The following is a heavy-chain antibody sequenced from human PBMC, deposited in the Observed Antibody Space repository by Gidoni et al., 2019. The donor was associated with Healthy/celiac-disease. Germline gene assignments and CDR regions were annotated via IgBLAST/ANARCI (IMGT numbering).Heavy chain of an antibody. CDR1: GGTFSSYA. CDR2: ITPIFGTA. D-gene: IGHD1-26*01. Sequence: QVQLVQSGAEVKKPGSSVKVSCKASGGTFSSYAISWVRQAPVNGLEWMGGITPIFGTANYAQKFQGRVTITADESTSTAYMELSSLRSEDTAVYYCARVPHKRHGIVGATKGYFDYWGQGTLVTVSS. V-gene: IGHV1-69*01. CDR3: ARVPHKRHGIVGATKGYFDY. J-gene: IGHJ4*02.